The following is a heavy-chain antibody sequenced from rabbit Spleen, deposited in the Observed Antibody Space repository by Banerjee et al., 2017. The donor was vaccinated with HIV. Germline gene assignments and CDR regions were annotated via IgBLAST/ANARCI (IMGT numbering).Heavy chain of an antibody. J-gene: IGHJ2*01. D-gene: IGHD2-1*01. V-gene: IGHV1S40*01. CDR1: GFSFSSGYD. CDR3: ARGSGDVGWGYLI. Sequence: VESGGGLVKPGASLTLTCKSSGFSFSSGYDMCWVRQAPGKGLEWIGCINIGTIITYYASWVNGRFTISKTSSTTVTLQMTSLTVADTATYFCARGSGDVGWGYLIWGPGTLVTVS. CDR2: INIGTIIT.